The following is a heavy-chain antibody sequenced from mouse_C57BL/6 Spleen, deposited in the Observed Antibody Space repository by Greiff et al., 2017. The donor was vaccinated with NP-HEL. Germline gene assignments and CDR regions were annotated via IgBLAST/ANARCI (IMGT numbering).Heavy chain of an antibody. J-gene: IGHJ4*01. V-gene: IGHV1-64*01. CDR2: IHPNSGSA. D-gene: IGHD4-1*01. CDR3: ARERELGRGDY. CDR1: GYTFTSYW. Sequence: QVHVKQPGAELVKPGASVKLSCKASGYTFTSYWMHWVKQRPGQGLEWIGMIHPNSGSANYNEKFKSKATLTVDKSSSTAYMQLSSLTSEDSAVYYCARERELGRGDYWGQGTSVTVSS.